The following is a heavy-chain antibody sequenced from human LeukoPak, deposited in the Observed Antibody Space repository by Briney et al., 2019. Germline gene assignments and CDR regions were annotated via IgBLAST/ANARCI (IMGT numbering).Heavy chain of an antibody. Sequence: VASVKVSCKASGGTFSSYAISWVRRAPGQGLEWMGGIIPIFGTANYAQKFQGRVTITADKSTSTAYMELSSLRSEDTAVYYCARSLGYANFKLMDYWGQGTLVTVSS. CDR1: GGTFSSYA. J-gene: IGHJ4*02. CDR2: IIPIFGTA. CDR3: ARSLGYANFKLMDY. V-gene: IGHV1-69*06. D-gene: IGHD5-12*01.